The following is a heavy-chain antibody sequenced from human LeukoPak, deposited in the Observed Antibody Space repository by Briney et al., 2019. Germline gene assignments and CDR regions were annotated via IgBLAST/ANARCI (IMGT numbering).Heavy chain of an antibody. CDR1: GGSINSYY. J-gene: IGHJ3*01. CDR2: IDVGGTP. D-gene: IGHD6-6*01. CDR3: ARDKRSFSSDAIDL. Sequence: TAETLSLTCSVSGGSINSYYWTWIRQSAGKGLEWIGRIDVGGTPNYNPTLKSRVTMSRDTSRSQFSLNLKSVTDADTAVYYCARDKRSFSSDAIDLWGQGTVVIVSS. V-gene: IGHV4-4*07.